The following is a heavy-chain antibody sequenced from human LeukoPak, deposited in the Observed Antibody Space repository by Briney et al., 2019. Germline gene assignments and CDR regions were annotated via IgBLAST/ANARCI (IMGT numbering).Heavy chain of an antibody. CDR3: AKITSRNFDY. Sequence: GGSLRLSCVASGFTFSNHPMSWVRQAPGKGLEWVSSISDDATGKYYSDSVKGRFTISRDKSKNTLYLQMNSLRAEDTAVYYCAKITSRNFDYWGQGTLVTVSS. J-gene: IGHJ4*02. V-gene: IGHV3-23*01. CDR1: GFTFSNHP. CDR2: ISDDATGK.